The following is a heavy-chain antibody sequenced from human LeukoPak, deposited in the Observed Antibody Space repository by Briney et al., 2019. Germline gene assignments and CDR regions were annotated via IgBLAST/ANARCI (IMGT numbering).Heavy chain of an antibody. D-gene: IGHD4-11*01. J-gene: IGHJ6*02. CDR2: IKSKTDGGTT. V-gene: IGHV3-15*01. CDR3: TTYTRGGMDV. Sequence: GSLRLSCAASGFTFSNAWMTWVRQAPGKGLEWVGRIKSKTDGGTTDYATPVKGRFTVSRDDSKNTLYLQMNSLKTEDTALYYCTTYTRGGMDVWGQGTTVTVSS. CDR1: GFTFSNAW.